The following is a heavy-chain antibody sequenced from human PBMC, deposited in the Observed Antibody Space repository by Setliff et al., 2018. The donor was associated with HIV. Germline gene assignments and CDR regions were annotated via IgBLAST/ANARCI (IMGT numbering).Heavy chain of an antibody. V-gene: IGHV4-31*03. J-gene: IGHJ3*02. Sequence: SETLSLTCTVSGDSISSAGYNWNWIRQHPGKGLEWIGYIYSSGSAYYNPSLKSRVTILVDTSKNQFSLKLNSVTAADAAVYYCARATFSSSWYPFDGFDIWGQGAMVTVSS. CDR3: ARATFSSSWYPFDGFDI. CDR1: GDSISSAGYN. CDR2: IYSSGSA. D-gene: IGHD6-13*01.